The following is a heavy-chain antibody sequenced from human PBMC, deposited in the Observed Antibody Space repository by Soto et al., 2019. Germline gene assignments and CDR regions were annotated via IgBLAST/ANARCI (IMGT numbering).Heavy chain of an antibody. J-gene: IGHJ4*02. CDR3: VKEGYMRSDWYGQFDY. Sequence: GGSLRLSCSASGFTFNSYAMHWVRQAPGKGLEFLSAISSYGADTYYADSVKGRFAISRDNSKNTLYLQMSSLRAEDTALHYCVKEGYMRSDWYGQFDYWGQGALVTVSS. D-gene: IGHD6-19*01. CDR2: ISSYGADT. CDR1: GFTFNSYA. V-gene: IGHV3-64D*06.